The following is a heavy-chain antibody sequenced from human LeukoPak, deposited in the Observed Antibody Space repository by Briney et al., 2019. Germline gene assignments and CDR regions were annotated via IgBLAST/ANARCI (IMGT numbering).Heavy chain of an antibody. D-gene: IGHD6-13*01. Sequence: GASVKVSCKASGYTFTDYYIHWVRQAPGQGLEWMGWINPNSGGTKYAQKFQGRITMTRDTSISTGYMELTRLRSDDTAVYYCAGDFTWGRITSAGRNWGQGTLVTVSS. CDR2: INPNSGGT. V-gene: IGHV1-2*02. CDR3: AGDFTWGRITSAGRN. CDR1: GYTFTDYY. J-gene: IGHJ4*02.